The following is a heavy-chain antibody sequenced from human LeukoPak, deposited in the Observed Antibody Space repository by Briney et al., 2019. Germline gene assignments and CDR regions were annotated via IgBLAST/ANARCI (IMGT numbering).Heavy chain of an antibody. Sequence: GGSLRLSCAASGFTFSSYGMHWVRQAPGKGLEWVAFIRYDGSNKYYADSVKGRFTISRDNSKNTLYLQMNSLRAEDTAVYYCAKDSMEYSGSYYLDYWGQGTLVTVSS. CDR3: AKDSMEYSGSYYLDY. D-gene: IGHD1-26*01. CDR1: GFTFSSYG. J-gene: IGHJ4*02. CDR2: IRYDGSNK. V-gene: IGHV3-30*02.